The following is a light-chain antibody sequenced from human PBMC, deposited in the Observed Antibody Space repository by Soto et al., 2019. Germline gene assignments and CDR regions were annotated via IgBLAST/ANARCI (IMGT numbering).Light chain of an antibody. CDR1: QSVDYY. CDR2: DAI. V-gene: IGKV3-11*01. J-gene: IGKJ1*01. Sequence: EIVLTQSPATLSLSPGERATLSCRASQSVDYYLAWYQQRPGQAPTLLIYDAINRAIGIPARFSARGSVTDFTLTISSLEPEDFAVYYCQQHHNWPRPFGQGTKV. CDR3: QQHHNWPRP.